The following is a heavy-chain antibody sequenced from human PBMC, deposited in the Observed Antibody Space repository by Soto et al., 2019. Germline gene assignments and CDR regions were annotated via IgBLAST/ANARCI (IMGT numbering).Heavy chain of an antibody. D-gene: IGHD6-13*01. Sequence: SETLSLTCAVYGGSFSGYYWSWIRQPPGKGLEWIGEINHSGSTNYNPSLKSRVTISVDTSKNQFSLKLSSVTAADTAVYYCARTGPYSSSWSPQISRWFDPWGQGTLVTVSS. J-gene: IGHJ5*02. CDR2: INHSGST. CDR1: GGSFSGYY. V-gene: IGHV4-34*01. CDR3: ARTGPYSSSWSPQISRWFDP.